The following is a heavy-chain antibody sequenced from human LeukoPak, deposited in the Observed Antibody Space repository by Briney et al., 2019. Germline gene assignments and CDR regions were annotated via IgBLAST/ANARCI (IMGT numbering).Heavy chain of an antibody. V-gene: IGHV3-11*04. CDR3: TRNQNWASDI. D-gene: IGHD1-1*01. CDR2: ISSSGSTI. CDR1: GFTFSDYY. J-gene: IGHJ3*02. Sequence: PGGSLRLSCAASGFTFSDYYMSWIRQAPGKGLEWVSYISSSGSTIYYADSVKGRLTISRDNAKNSLFLQMNSLRVEDTAVYYCTRNQNWASDIWGQGTMVTVSS.